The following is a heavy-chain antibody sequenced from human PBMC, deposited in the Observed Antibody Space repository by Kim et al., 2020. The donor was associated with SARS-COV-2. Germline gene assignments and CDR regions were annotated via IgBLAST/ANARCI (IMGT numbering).Heavy chain of an antibody. D-gene: IGHD6-13*01. V-gene: IGHV4-59*01. Sequence: TLSLTCTVSGGSISSYYWSWIRQPPGKGLEWIGYIYYSGSTNYNPSLKSRVTISVDTSKNQFSLKLSSVTAADTAVYYCARVRGSSWGYYYYGMDVWGQGTTVTVSS. J-gene: IGHJ6*02. CDR2: IYYSGST. CDR3: ARVRGSSWGYYYYGMDV. CDR1: GGSISSYY.